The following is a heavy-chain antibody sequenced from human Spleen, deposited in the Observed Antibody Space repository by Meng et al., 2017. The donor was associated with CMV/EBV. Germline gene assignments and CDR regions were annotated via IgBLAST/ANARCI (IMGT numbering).Heavy chain of an antibody. CDR3: ARNYGSGRPAAFDV. D-gene: IGHD3-10*01. Sequence: GESLKISCKGSGYSFTSYWIGWVRLMPGKGLEWMGIIYPADSDARYSPSFQGQVTISADKSITTAYLQWSRLKASDTAMYYCARNYGSGRPAAFDVWGQGTMVTVSS. CDR1: GYSFTSYW. V-gene: IGHV5-51*01. J-gene: IGHJ3*01. CDR2: IYPADSDA.